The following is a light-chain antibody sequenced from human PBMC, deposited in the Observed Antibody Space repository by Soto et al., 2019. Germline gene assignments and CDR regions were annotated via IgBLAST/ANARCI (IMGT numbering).Light chain of an antibody. V-gene: IGKV3-15*01. CDR2: GAS. J-gene: IGKJ5*01. CDR3: QQYKNWPL. Sequence: IVMTQSPANLSVSPGEGVTLSCRASQSVRSHLAWYQQKPGQPPRLLIYGASTRATGIPARFSGSGFGTEFTLTISSLQSEDFAVYYCQQYKNWPLFGQGTRLEIK. CDR1: QSVRSH.